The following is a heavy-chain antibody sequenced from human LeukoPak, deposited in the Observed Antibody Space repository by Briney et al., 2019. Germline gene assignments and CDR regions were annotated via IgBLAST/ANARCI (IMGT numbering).Heavy chain of an antibody. J-gene: IGHJ4*02. V-gene: IGHV3-23*01. CDR1: GFSFPYG. CDR3: AKDPYGDYAYHYFDY. D-gene: IGHD4-17*01. Sequence: GGSLRLSCEASGFSFPYGMSWVRQAPGKGLEWVSAISGSGGSTYYADSVKGRFTISRDNSKNTLYLQMNSLRAEDTAVYYCAKDPYGDYAYHYFDYWGQGTLVTVSS. CDR2: ISGSGGST.